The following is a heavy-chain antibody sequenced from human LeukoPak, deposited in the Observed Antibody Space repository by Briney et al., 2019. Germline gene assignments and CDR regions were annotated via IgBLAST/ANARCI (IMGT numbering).Heavy chain of an antibody. CDR3: ARVDGSPDY. CDR1: GYTFTGYN. Sequence: HVASVKVSCRASGYTFTGYNMHWVRQAPGQGLEWMGWINPNSGGANYAQKFKGRVTMTRDTSISTAYMELSSLRSEDTAVYYCARVDGSPDYWGQGTLVTVSS. D-gene: IGHD2-15*01. J-gene: IGHJ4*02. CDR2: INPNSGGA. V-gene: IGHV1-2*02.